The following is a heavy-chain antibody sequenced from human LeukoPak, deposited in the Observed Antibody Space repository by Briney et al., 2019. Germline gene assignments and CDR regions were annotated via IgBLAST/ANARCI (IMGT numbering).Heavy chain of an antibody. CDR2: INPHSGDT. D-gene: IGHD6-19*01. Sequence: ASVKVSCKASGYTFTGYYIYWARQAPGHGLDWMGWINPHSGDTHYAQKFQGRVTMTRDTSISTAYMELSSLRSDDTAVFYCARSTYTSGWLGSWGQSTRLTVSS. J-gene: IGHJ1*01. CDR3: ARSTYTSGWLGS. CDR1: GYTFTGYY. V-gene: IGHV1-2*02.